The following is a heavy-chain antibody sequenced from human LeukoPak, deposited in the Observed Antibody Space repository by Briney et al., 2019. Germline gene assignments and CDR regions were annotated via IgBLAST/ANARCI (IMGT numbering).Heavy chain of an antibody. CDR1: GFTFSSYW. Sequence: GGSPRLSCVASGFTFSSYWMHWVRQAPGKGLLWVSRINSDGRSTSYADSVKGRFTISRDNAKSTLYLQMSSLRAEDTAVYYCARDQLYCSGGYCYFDYWGQGTLVTVSS. J-gene: IGHJ4*02. D-gene: IGHD2-15*01. CDR2: INSDGRST. CDR3: ARDQLYCSGGYCYFDY. V-gene: IGHV3-74*01.